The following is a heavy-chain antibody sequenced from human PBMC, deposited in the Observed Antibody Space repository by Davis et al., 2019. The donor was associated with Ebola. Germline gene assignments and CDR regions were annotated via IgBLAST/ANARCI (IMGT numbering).Heavy chain of an antibody. CDR2: IKTNTDGGTA. D-gene: IGHD3-9*01. Sequence: GESLKISCAVSGVTFRNYVMSWVRQAPGKGLEWVGRIKTNTDGGTADYAAPVKGRFTISRDDSKNMLYLQMNSLESDDTAVYYCSTGFLQYFDSLLGGALDDYWGQGTLVTVSS. CDR1: GVTFRNYV. J-gene: IGHJ4*02. CDR3: STGFLQYFDSLLGGALDDY. V-gene: IGHV3-15*01.